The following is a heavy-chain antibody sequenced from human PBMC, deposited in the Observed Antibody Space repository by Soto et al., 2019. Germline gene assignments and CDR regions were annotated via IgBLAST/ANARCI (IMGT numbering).Heavy chain of an antibody. CDR1: GFTFSSYG. Sequence: QVQLVESGGGVVQPGRSLRLSCAASGFTFSSYGMHWVRQAPGKGLEWVAVISYDGSNKYYADSVKGRFTISRDNSKNTMYLQMNSLRAEDTAVYYCAKKVLVLMVYAMGERGTNFDYWGQGTLVTVSS. D-gene: IGHD2-8*01. CDR3: AKKVLVLMVYAMGERGTNFDY. CDR2: ISYDGSNK. V-gene: IGHV3-30*18. J-gene: IGHJ4*02.